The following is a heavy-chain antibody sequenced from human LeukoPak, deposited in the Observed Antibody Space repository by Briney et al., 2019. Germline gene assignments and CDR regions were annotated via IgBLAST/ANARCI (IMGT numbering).Heavy chain of an antibody. D-gene: IGHD1-26*01. J-gene: IGHJ4*02. CDR2: IKQDGSEK. CDR3: ARDSYSGSYSFDY. CDR1: GFTFSSYW. Sequence: GGSLRLSCAASGFTFSSYWMSWVRQAPGKGLEWVANIKQDGSEKYYVDSVKGRFTISRDNSKNTLFLQMNSLRAEDTAVYYCARDSYSGSYSFDYWGQGTLVTVSS. V-gene: IGHV3-7*01.